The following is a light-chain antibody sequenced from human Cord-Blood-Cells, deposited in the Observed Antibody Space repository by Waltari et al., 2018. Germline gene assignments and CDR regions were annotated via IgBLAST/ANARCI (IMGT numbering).Light chain of an antibody. V-gene: IGLV2-23*02. CDR1: SSDVGSYNL. Sequence: QSALTQPASVSGSPGQSITISCTGNSSDVGSYNLVSLYQQHPGKAPKLMIYEVSKRPSGVSNRFSGSKSGNTASLTISGLQAEDEADYYCCSYAGSSTFVVFGGGTKLTVL. CDR3: CSYAGSSTFVV. CDR2: EVS. J-gene: IGLJ2*01.